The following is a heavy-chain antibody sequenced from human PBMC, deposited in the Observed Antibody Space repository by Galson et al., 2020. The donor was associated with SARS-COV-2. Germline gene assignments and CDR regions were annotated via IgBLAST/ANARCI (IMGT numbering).Heavy chain of an antibody. CDR3: ARDARGYSYGWYFDY. CDR2: INPSGGST. V-gene: IGHV1-46*03. Sequence: ASVKVSCKASGYTFTSYYMHWVRQAPGQGLEWMGIINPSGGSTSYAQKFQGRVTMTRDTSTSTVYMELSSLRSEDTAVYYCARDARGYSYGWYFDYWGQGTLVTVSS. D-gene: IGHD5-18*01. CDR1: GYTFTSYY. J-gene: IGHJ4*02.